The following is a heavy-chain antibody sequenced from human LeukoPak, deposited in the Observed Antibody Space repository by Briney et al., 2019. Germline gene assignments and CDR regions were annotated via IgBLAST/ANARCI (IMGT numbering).Heavy chain of an antibody. CDR3: ARDGAIAAARQDGRGISAFDY. CDR2: IYYSGST. D-gene: IGHD6-13*01. J-gene: IGHJ4*02. Sequence: PSETLSLTCTVSGGSISSHYWSWIRQPPRKGLEWIGYIYYSGSTNYNPSLKSRVTISVDTSKNQFSLKLSSVTAADTAVYYCARDGAIAAARQDGRGISAFDYWGQGTLVTVSS. V-gene: IGHV4-59*11. CDR1: GGSISSHY.